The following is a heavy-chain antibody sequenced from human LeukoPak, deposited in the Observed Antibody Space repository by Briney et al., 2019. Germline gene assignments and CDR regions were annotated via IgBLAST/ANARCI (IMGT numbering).Heavy chain of an antibody. D-gene: IGHD1-26*01. J-gene: IGHJ4*02. Sequence: GGSLRLSCAASGFTFSGYAMHWVRQASGKGLEWEAVMSYDGSNKYYVDSVKGRFTISRDNSKNTLYLQMNSLRAEDTAVYYCAKDLAGSGSYSFDYWGQGTLVTVSS. CDR2: MSYDGSNK. CDR3: AKDLAGSGSYSFDY. CDR1: GFTFSGYA. V-gene: IGHV3-30*18.